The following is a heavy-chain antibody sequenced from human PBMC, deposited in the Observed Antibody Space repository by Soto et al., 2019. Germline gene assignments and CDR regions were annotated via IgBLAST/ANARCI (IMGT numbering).Heavy chain of an antibody. J-gene: IGHJ4*02. CDR1: GASLNNYY. CDR2: IYTSGKT. D-gene: IGHD1-26*01. V-gene: IGHV4-4*07. Sequence: PSETLSLTCTVSGASLNNYYWSWVRQPAGKGLEWVGRIYTSGKTNYNPSLESRVTMSVDTSKNQFSLNLSSVTAADTAVYFCARGSLAPDYWGQGTLVTVHS. CDR3: ARGSLAPDY.